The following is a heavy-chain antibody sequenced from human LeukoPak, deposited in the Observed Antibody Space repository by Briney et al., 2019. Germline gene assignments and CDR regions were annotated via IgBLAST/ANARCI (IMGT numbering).Heavy chain of an antibody. Sequence: PSETLSLTCTVSGASVNTDYWSWIRQPPGKGLEWIGYTCNSGSTNYNPSLKSRVTISVDTSKNHFSLRLTSVTAADTAMYYCARDRGEGRERPFDYWGRGTLVTVSS. CDR3: ARDRGEGRERPFDY. CDR2: TCNSGST. CDR1: GASVNTDY. D-gene: IGHD1-26*01. J-gene: IGHJ4*02. V-gene: IGHV4-59*02.